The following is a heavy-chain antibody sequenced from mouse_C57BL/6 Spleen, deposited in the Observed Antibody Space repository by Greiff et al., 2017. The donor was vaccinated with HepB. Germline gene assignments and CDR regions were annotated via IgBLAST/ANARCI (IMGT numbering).Heavy chain of an antibody. Sequence: DVKLVESVAELVRPGASVKLSCTASGFTIKNTYMHWVKQRPEQGLEWIGRIDPANGNTKYAPKFQGKDTITADTSSNTAYLQLSSLTSEYTAIYYCAGDSNYNYYAVDYWGQGTSVTVSS. CDR2: IDPANGNT. J-gene: IGHJ4*01. CDR1: GFTIKNTY. D-gene: IGHD2-5*01. V-gene: IGHV14-3*01. CDR3: AGDSNYNYYAVDY.